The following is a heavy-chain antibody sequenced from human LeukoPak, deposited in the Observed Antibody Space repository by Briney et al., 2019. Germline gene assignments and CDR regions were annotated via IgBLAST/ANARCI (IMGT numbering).Heavy chain of an antibody. J-gene: IGHJ4*02. CDR1: GGSFSGYY. CDR2: INHSGST. Sequence: SETLSLTCAVYGGSFSGYYWSWIRQPPGKGLEWIGEINHSGSTNYNPSLKSRVTISVDTSKNQFSLKLSSVTAADTAVYYCARGSGYSYGKPFDYWGQGTLVTVSS. D-gene: IGHD5-18*01. V-gene: IGHV4-34*01. CDR3: ARGSGYSYGKPFDY.